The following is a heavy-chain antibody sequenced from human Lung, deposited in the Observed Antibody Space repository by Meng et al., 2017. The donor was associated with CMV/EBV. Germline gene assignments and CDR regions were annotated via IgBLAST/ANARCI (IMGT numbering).Heavy chain of an antibody. J-gene: IGHJ6*04. D-gene: IGHD2-2*02. V-gene: IGHV1-69*05. CDR3: ARVRTGDCSSTSCYNYYYYYGMDV. Sequence: SXXVSXKASGGTFSSYAFSWVRQAPGQGLEWMGGIIPIFGIANYAQKFQGRVTVTTDESTSTAYMELSSLRSEDTALYYCARVRTGDCSSTSCYNYYYYYGMDVWXKGTXVTVSS. CDR2: IIPIFGIA. CDR1: GGTFSSYA.